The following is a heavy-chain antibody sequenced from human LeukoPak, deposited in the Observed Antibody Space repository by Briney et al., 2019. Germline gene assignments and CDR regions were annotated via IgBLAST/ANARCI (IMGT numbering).Heavy chain of an antibody. CDR1: GCTFATYD. V-gene: IGHV1-8*01. CDR2: MNPNSGNT. Sequence: GASVKVSCKASGCTFATYDINWVRQALGQGLEWMGWMNPNSGNTGYTQKFQGRVTMTRNTSISTAYMELSSLRSEDMAVYYCARAGALGAYSSGWYTRYTFDYWGQGTLVTVSS. CDR3: ARAGALGAYSSGWYTRYTFDY. D-gene: IGHD6-19*01. J-gene: IGHJ4*02.